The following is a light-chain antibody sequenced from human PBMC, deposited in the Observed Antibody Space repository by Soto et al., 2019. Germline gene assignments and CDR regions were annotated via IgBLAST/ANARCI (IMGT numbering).Light chain of an antibody. CDR2: GAS. CDR3: QQYNTWPLV. J-gene: IGKJ1*01. CDR1: QSVSSN. Sequence: EIVMTQSPATLSVSPGERATLSCRASQSVSSNLAWYQQKPGQAPRLLIYGASTRATGIPARFSGSGSGTEFTRTISSLQSEDFAVYYCQQYNTWPLVFGQGDKVEIK. V-gene: IGKV3-15*01.